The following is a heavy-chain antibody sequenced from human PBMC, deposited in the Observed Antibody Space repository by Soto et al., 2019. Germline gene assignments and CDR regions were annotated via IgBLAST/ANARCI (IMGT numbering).Heavy chain of an antibody. J-gene: IGHJ6*02. V-gene: IGHV4-59*01. D-gene: IGHD3-10*01. Sequence: PSETLSLTXDVSGASISSYYWSWIRQPPGKGLEWIGYIYYSGNTNYNPSLKSRVTMSVDTSKNQFSLNLTSVTAADTAVYFCARASHGSGNYYAPYYFYAMDVWGHGTTVTVSS. CDR1: GASISSYY. CDR2: IYYSGNT. CDR3: ARASHGSGNYYAPYYFYAMDV.